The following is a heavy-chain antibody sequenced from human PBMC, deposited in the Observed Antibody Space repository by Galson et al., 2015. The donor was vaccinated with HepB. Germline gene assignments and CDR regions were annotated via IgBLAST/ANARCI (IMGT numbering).Heavy chain of an antibody. CDR1: GYTFTTYV. CDR2: INPANGIT. V-gene: IGHV1-3*01. D-gene: IGHD1-7*01. J-gene: IGHJ5*02. CDR3: ARELDCSGTSCRQAWFDP. Sequence: SVKVSCKASGYTFTTYVLHWVRQAPGQRLEWMGWINPANGITIQSQKFQGRVTITRDTSASTAYMEMSSLRSEDTAVYYCARELDCSGTSCRQAWFDPWGQGTLVTVSS.